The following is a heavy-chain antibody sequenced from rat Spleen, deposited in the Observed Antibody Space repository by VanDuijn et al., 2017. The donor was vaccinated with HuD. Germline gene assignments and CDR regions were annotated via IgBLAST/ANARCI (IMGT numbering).Heavy chain of an antibody. Sequence: EVQLVETGGGLVQPGRSLKLSCVASGFTFSSYWMYWVRQAPGKGLEWVSSISPSGGSTHYRDSVKGRFTISRDNAESTLYLQMDSLRSEDTATYYCTTNGARISRFAYWGQGTLVTVSS. CDR2: ISPSGGST. V-gene: IGHV5-58*01. CDR1: GFTFSSYW. D-gene: IGHD2-7*01. J-gene: IGHJ3*01. CDR3: TTNGARISRFAY.